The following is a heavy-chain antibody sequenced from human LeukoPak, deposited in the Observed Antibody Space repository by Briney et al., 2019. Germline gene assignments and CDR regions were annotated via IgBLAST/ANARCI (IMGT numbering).Heavy chain of an antibody. J-gene: IGHJ2*01. CDR3: ASRAGGWYFDL. CDR1: GGSISSSSYY. V-gene: IGHV4-39*07. CDR2: IYYSGST. Sequence: PSETLSLTCTVSGGSISSSSYYWGWIRQPPGKGLEWIGSIYYSGSTYYNPSLESRITISVDKSKNQFSLKLNSVTAADTAVYYCASRAGGWYFDLWGRGTLVTVSS. D-gene: IGHD3-16*01.